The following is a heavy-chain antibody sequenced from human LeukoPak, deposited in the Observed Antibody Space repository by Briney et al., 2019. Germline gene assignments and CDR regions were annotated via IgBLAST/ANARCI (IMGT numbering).Heavy chain of an antibody. V-gene: IGHV4-39*01. Sequence: SETLSLTCAVSGGSISSSGYYWGWIRQPPGKGLEWIGSIFYTGSTYYNPSLKSRVTISVETSKNQFSLKLNSVTAADTAVYYCARHCSGGTGYSVFDYWGQGTLVTVSS. CDR3: ARHCSGGTGYSVFDY. CDR2: IFYTGST. J-gene: IGHJ4*02. CDR1: GGSISSSGYY. D-gene: IGHD2-15*01.